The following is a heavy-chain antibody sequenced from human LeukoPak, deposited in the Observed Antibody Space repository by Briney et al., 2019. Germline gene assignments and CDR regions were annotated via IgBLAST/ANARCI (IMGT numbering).Heavy chain of an antibody. Sequence: SETLSLTCTVSGGSISSYYWSWIRQPPGKGLEWIGYIHYSGSTNYNPSLKSRVTISVDTSKNQFSLKLSSVTAADTAVYYCARALRDYYYYYMDVWGKGTTVTISS. CDR2: IHYSGST. J-gene: IGHJ6*03. CDR1: GGSISSYY. CDR3: ARALRDYYYYYMDV. V-gene: IGHV4-59*08.